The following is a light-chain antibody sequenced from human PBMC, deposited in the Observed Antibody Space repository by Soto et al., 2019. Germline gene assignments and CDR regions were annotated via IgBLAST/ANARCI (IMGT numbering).Light chain of an antibody. CDR3: QQCDSPPYT. J-gene: IGKJ2*01. CDR2: GAS. V-gene: IGKV3-20*01. CDR1: QSVSSRS. Sequence: EIVLTQSPGTLSLSPGERATLSCRASQSVSSRSLAWYQQKPGQAHRLLIYGASSRATGIPDRFSGSGSGTDFTLTISRLEPEDFAVYYCQQCDSPPYTFGQGTKLEIK.